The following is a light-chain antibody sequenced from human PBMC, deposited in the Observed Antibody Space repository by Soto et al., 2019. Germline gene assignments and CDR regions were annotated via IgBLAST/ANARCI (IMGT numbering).Light chain of an antibody. Sequence: QSALTQPRSVSGSPGQSVTISCTGTSSDVGGYNYVSWYQQHPGKAPKLMIYDVSKRPSGVPDRFSGSKSGNTASLTISGLPATDVAVYYYCLYAGSYKGYVFGTGTKVTVL. CDR3: CLYAGSYKGYV. CDR1: SSDVGGYNY. V-gene: IGLV2-11*01. CDR2: DVS. J-gene: IGLJ1*01.